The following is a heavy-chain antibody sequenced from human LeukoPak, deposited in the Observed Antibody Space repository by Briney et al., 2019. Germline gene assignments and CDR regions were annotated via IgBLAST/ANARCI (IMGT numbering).Heavy chain of an antibody. Sequence: GGSLRLSCAASGFTFDDYAMHWVRHAPGKGLEWVSGISWNSGSIGYADSVKGRFTISRDNAKNSLYLQMNSLRAEDTALYYCAKDMREYYGSVGFDYWGQGTLVTVSS. V-gene: IGHV3-9*01. CDR2: ISWNSGSI. CDR3: AKDMREYYGSVGFDY. J-gene: IGHJ4*02. D-gene: IGHD3-10*01. CDR1: GFTFDDYA.